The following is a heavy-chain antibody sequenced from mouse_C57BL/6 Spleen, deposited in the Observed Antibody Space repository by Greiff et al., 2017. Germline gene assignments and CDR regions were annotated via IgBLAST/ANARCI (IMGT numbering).Heavy chain of an antibody. J-gene: IGHJ2*01. CDR3: ARGDSNYPYFDY. CDR1: GYTFTSYW. D-gene: IGHD2-5*01. Sequence: VQLQQPGAELVKPGASVKMSCKASGYTFTSYWITWVKQRPGQGLEWIGDIYPGSGSTNYNEKFKSKATLTVDTSSSTAYMQLSSLTSEDSAVYYCARGDSNYPYFDYWGQGTTLTVSS. V-gene: IGHV1-55*01. CDR2: IYPGSGST.